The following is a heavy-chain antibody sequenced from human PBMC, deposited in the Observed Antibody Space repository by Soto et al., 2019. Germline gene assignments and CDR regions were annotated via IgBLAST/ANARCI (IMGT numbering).Heavy chain of an antibody. CDR3: ARGPGTGTFDY. D-gene: IGHD6-13*01. V-gene: IGHV3-21*01. Sequence: EVQLVESGGGLVKPGESLRLSCAASGFTFSSHSMYWVRQAPGKGLDWVSSLSSDSTYVFYADLVKGRFTISRDNAKNSLSLQMNSLRAEDTALYYCARGPGTGTFDYWGQGILVTVSS. CDR1: GFTFSSHS. J-gene: IGHJ4*02. CDR2: LSSDSTYV.